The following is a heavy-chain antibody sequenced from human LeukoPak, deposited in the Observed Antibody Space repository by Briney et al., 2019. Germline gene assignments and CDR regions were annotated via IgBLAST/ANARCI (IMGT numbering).Heavy chain of an antibody. CDR2: IIPIFGTA. D-gene: IGHD1-26*01. J-gene: IGHJ4*02. CDR3: ARGSGSYHYFDY. Sequence: SVTVSCTASGGTFSSYAISWVRQAPGQGLEWMGGIIPIFGTANYAQKFQGRVTITADESTSTAYMELSSLRSEDTAVYYCARGSGSYHYFDYWGQGTLVTVSS. CDR1: GGTFSSYA. V-gene: IGHV1-69*13.